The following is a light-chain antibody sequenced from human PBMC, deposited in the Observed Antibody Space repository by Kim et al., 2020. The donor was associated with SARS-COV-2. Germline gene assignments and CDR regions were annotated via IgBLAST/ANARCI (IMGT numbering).Light chain of an antibody. CDR2: AAS. V-gene: IGKV1-9*01. J-gene: IGKJ5*01. Sequence: DIQLTQSPSLLSASVGDRVTIACRATQGISSYLAWYQQKPGKAPKVLIYAASTLRSGVPSRFSGSGSGTEFTLTISSLQPEDFATYYCQQLDSYPLTYGQGTRLEIK. CDR3: QQLDSYPLT. CDR1: QGISSY.